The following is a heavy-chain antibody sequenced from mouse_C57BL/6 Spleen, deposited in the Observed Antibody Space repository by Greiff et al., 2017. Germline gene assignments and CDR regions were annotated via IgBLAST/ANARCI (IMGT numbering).Heavy chain of an antibody. V-gene: IGHV1-15*01. Sequence: VQLQQSGAELVRPGASVTLSCKASGYTFTDYEMHWVKQTPVHGLEWIGAIDPETGGTAYNQKFKGKAILTADKSSSTAYMELRSLTSEGSAVYYCTRCGSSGYVFAYGGQGTLDSVS. CDR3: TRCGSSGYVFAY. CDR2: IDPETGGT. D-gene: IGHD3-2*02. CDR1: GYTFTDYE. J-gene: IGHJ3*01.